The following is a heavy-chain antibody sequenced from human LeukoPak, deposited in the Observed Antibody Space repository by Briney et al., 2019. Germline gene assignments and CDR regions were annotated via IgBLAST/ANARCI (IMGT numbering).Heavy chain of an antibody. J-gene: IGHJ4*02. CDR3: ARGGKATVVTK. V-gene: IGHV4-4*07. Sequence: KSSETLSLTCSVSGGSINSYYWSWIRQPAGKGLEWIGRIYSSGTTNYNPSLKSRVSMSVDTSKNQFSLMLSSVTAADAAVYYCARGGKATVVTKWGQGILVTVSS. D-gene: IGHD4-23*01. CDR1: GGSINSYY. CDR2: IYSSGTT.